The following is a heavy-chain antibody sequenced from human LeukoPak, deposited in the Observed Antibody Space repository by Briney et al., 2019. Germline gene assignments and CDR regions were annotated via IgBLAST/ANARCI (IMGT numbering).Heavy chain of an antibody. Sequence: GGSLRLSCAASGFTFSSYSMNWVRQAPGKGLEWVANIKQDGSEKYYVDSVKGRFTISRDNAKNSLYLQMNSLRAEDTAVYYCARDRGPYYYDSSGYYYGYWGQGTLVTVSS. J-gene: IGHJ4*02. CDR3: ARDRGPYYYDSSGYYYGY. CDR2: IKQDGSEK. V-gene: IGHV3-7*01. CDR1: GFTFSSYS. D-gene: IGHD3-22*01.